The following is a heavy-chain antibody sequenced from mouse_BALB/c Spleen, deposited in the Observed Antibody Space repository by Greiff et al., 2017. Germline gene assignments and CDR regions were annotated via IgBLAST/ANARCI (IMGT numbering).Heavy chain of an antibody. V-gene: IGHV14-4*02. CDR1: GFNIKDYY. CDR3: NAWYYGNYNAYWYLDV. D-gene: IGHD2-1*01. CDR2: IDTENGDT. J-gene: IGHJ1*01. Sequence: EVKLMESGAELVRSGASVKFSCTASGFNIKDYYMHWVRQTPEQGLEWIGWIDTENGDTEYAAKFQGKATMTADTTSNTAYLQLSSLTSEDTAVYYSNAWYYGNYNAYWYLDVWGAGTTVTVSS.